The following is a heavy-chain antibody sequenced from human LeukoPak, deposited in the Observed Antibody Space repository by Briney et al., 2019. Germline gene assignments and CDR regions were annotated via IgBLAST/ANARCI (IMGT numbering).Heavy chain of an antibody. Sequence: GGSLRLSCAASGFTFSSYSMNWVRQAPGKGLEWVSSISSSSSYIYYADSVKGRFTISRDNSKNTLYLQMNSLRAEDTAVYYCARATYYYGSGSYITWYYFDYWGQGTLVTVSS. CDR2: ISSSSSYI. D-gene: IGHD3-10*01. CDR1: GFTFSSYS. J-gene: IGHJ4*02. V-gene: IGHV3-21*01. CDR3: ARATYYYGSGSYITWYYFDY.